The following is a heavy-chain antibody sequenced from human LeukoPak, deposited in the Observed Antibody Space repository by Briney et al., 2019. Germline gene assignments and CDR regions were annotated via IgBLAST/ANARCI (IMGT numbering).Heavy chain of an antibody. CDR3: ARRGSIVGATGLSY. D-gene: IGHD1-26*01. V-gene: IGHV4-39*07. J-gene: IGHJ4*02. Sequence: SETLSLTCSVSGGSIFSYYWTWIRQPPGKGLEWIGSIYYSGSTYYNPSLKSRVTISVDKSKNQFSLKLSSVTAADTAVYYCARRGSIVGATGLSYWGQGTLVTVSS. CDR2: IYYSGST. CDR1: GGSIFSYY.